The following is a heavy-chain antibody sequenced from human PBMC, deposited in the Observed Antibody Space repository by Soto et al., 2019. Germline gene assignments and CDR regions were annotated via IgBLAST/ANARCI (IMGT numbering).Heavy chain of an antibody. D-gene: IGHD7-27*01. CDR1: GFTFSSYG. V-gene: IGHV3-30*18. CDR2: ISYDGSNK. J-gene: IGHJ1*01. Sequence: QVQLVESGGGVVQPGRSLRLSCAASGFTFSSYGMHWVRQAPGKGLEWVAVISYDGSNKYYADSVKGRFTISRDNSKNTLYLQMNSLRAEDTAVYYCAKDKWGAVPGHPEYFQDWGQGTLVTVSS. CDR3: AKDKWGAVPGHPEYFQD.